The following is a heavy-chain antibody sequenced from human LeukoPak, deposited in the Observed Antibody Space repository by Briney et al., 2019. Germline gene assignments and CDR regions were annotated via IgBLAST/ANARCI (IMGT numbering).Heavy chain of an antibody. D-gene: IGHD2-21*01. CDR1: GGTFSSYA. CDR2: IIPIFGTA. J-gene: IGHJ6*03. V-gene: IGHV1-69*13. Sequence: RASVKVSCKASGGTFSSYAISWVRQAPGQGLEWMGGIIPIFGTANYAQKFQGRVTITADESTSTAYMELSSLRSEDTAVYYCARAYCGGDCYPVTYYYYYMDVWGKGTTVTVSS. CDR3: ARAYCGGDCYPVTYYYYYMDV.